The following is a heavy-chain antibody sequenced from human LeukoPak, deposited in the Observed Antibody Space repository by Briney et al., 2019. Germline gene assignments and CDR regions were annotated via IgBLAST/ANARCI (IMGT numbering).Heavy chain of an antibody. V-gene: IGHV4-31*03. D-gene: IGHD2-2*01. CDR1: GGSISSGGYY. Sequence: SETLSLTCTVSGGSISSGGYYWSWIRQHPGTGLEWIGYIYYSGSTYYNPSLKSRVTISVDTSKNQFSLKLSSVTAADTAVYYCARVFCSSTSCYHDAFDIWGQGTMVTVSS. J-gene: IGHJ3*02. CDR2: IYYSGST. CDR3: ARVFCSSTSCYHDAFDI.